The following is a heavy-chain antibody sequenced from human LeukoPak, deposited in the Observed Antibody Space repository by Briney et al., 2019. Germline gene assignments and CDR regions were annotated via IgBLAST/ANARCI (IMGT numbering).Heavy chain of an antibody. CDR2: FNQSGIS. CDR3: ARGLQAAY. Sequence: SETLSLTCAVYTGSFSGYSWNWIRQPPGKGLEWIGEFNQSGISNYSPSLKSRVTISVDTSKHQFSLNLKSVTAADTAVYYCARGLQAAYWGQGTLVTVSS. J-gene: IGHJ4*02. V-gene: IGHV4-34*01. CDR1: TGSFSGYS. D-gene: IGHD6-25*01.